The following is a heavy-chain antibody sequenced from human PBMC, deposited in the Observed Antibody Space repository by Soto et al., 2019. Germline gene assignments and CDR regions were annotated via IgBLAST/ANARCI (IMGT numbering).Heavy chain of an antibody. D-gene: IGHD3-10*01. Sequence: PSETLSLTCTVSGSSISDDYWSWIRQPPGKGLEWIGHIAHSGSTNYNPSLKSRVTIPVDTSKRQFSLKLSAMTAPATAVDYWGGEARGVSSGMNVWRQGPTVTVSS. V-gene: IGHV4-59*01. J-gene: IGHJ6*02. CDR1: GSSISDDY. CDR2: IAHSGST. CDR3: GGEARGVSSGMNV.